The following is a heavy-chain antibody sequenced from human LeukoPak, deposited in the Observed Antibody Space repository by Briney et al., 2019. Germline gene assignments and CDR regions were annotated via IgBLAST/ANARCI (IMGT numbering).Heavy chain of an antibody. D-gene: IGHD3-10*01. J-gene: IGHJ4*02. CDR3: ARDDVLLWFGESH. CDR2: INPNSGGT. Sequence: ASVKVSCKASGYIFTGYYMHWVRQAPGQGLEWMGWINPNSGGTNYAQKFQGRVTMTRDTSISTAYMELSRLRSDDTAVYYCARDDVLLWFGESHWGQGTLVTVSS. V-gene: IGHV1-2*02. CDR1: GYIFTGYY.